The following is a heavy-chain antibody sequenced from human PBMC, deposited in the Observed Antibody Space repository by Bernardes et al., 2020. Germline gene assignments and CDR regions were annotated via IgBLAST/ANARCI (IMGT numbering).Heavy chain of an antibody. Sequence: GSLRLSCVVSGFTFDDYTMHWVRQAPGKGLEWVSLISGDGTSTYYADSVKGRFTISRDNNKDSLYLQMNSLGTEDTALYYCAKDFSSSWCFDHWGQGTLVTVSS. V-gene: IGHV3-43*01. D-gene: IGHD6-13*01. J-gene: IGHJ4*02. CDR3: AKDFSSSWCFDH. CDR2: ISGDGTST. CDR1: GFTFDDYT.